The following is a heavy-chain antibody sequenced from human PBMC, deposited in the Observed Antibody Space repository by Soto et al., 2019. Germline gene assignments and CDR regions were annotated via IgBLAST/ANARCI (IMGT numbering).Heavy chain of an antibody. J-gene: IGHJ4*02. CDR2: IFPNSGAT. CDR1: GYVFTGFY. V-gene: IGHV1-2*02. D-gene: IGHD3-10*01. CDR3: ARGSTDAYPGSRIFLF. Sequence: ASVKVSCKASGYVFTGFYLHWVRQAPGQGLEWMGWIFPNSGATNYAQKFQGRVTLTRDTSLSTGYMDLTRLTSDDTAVYYCARGSTDAYPGSRIFLFWGRGTLVTVSS.